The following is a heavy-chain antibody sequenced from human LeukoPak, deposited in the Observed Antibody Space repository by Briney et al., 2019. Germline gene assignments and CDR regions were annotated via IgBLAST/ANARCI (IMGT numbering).Heavy chain of an antibody. CDR1: GFTLSSYE. CDR3: VAMLRGVGY. J-gene: IGHJ4*02. CDR2: IRNKADSYTT. D-gene: IGHD3-10*01. V-gene: IGHV3-72*01. Sequence: GGSLRLSCAASGFTLSSYEMNWVRLAPGKGLEWVGRIRNKADSYTTEYAASVKGRFTISGDDSKNSLYLQMNSLKTEDVAVYFCVAMLRGVGYWGQGTLVTVSS.